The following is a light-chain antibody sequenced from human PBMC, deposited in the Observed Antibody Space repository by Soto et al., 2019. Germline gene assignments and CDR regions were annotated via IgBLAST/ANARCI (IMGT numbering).Light chain of an antibody. V-gene: IGKV3-15*01. CDR2: GAS. CDR3: QQYRNWPPLT. Sequence: EIVMTQSPATLSVSPGEGATLSCRASQSVGNNLAWYQQRPGQAPRLLIYGASTRATGFPTRFSGRGSGTEFTLTISSLQPEDFAVYYCQQYRNWPPLTFGGGTKVEIK. J-gene: IGKJ4*01. CDR1: QSVGNN.